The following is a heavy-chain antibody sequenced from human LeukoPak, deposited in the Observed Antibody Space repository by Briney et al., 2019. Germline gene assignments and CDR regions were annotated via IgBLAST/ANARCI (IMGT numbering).Heavy chain of an antibody. Sequence: TGGSLRLSCAASGFTFSSYWMSWVRQAPGKGLEWVANIKQDGSEKYYVDSVKGRFTISRDNAKNSLYLQMNSLRAEDTAVYYCARDGNSRYDFWSGYYTLDYWGQGTLVTVSS. CDR3: ARDGNSRYDFWSGYYTLDY. D-gene: IGHD3-3*01. CDR1: GFTFSSYW. V-gene: IGHV3-7*01. CDR2: IKQDGSEK. J-gene: IGHJ4*02.